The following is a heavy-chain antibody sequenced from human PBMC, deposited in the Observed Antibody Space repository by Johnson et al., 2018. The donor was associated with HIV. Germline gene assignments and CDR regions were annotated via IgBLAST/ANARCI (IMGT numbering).Heavy chain of an antibody. V-gene: IGHV3-30*03. J-gene: IGHJ3*02. CDR1: GFTFSKYY. Sequence: QMQLVESGGGLVKPGGSQRLSCAASGFTFSKYYMHWVRQAPGKGLEWVAVVSYDGNKKYYADSVKGRFTISRDNSKNTLYLQMNSLKTEDTAVYYCTTDFSYYDSSGTGGDIWGQGTLVTVSS. CDR3: TTDFSYYDSSGTGGDI. CDR2: VSYDGNKK. D-gene: IGHD3-22*01.